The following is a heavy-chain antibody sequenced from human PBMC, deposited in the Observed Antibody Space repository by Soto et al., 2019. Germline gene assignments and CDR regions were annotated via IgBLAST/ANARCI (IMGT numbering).Heavy chain of an antibody. CDR2: VYYTGDT. CDR1: SGPDRSHN. CDR3: VRQGIDYLHGLVDV. D-gene: IGHD4-17*01. Sequence: SETLSLTCTVSSGPDRSHNWGWIRQPPGRGLEWIGYVYYTGDTAYNPSLRGRVTISADTSTNDISLTLNSVTAADTAVYYCVRQGIDYLHGLVDVWGQGTTVT. V-gene: IGHV4-59*08. J-gene: IGHJ6*02.